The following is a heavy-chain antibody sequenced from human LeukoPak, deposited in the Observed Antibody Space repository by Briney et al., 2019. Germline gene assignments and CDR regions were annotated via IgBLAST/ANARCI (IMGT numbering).Heavy chain of an antibody. Sequence: QESGPGLVKPSETLSLTCTVSGGSISSSSYYWGWIRQPPGKGLEWIGEINHSGSTNFNPSLKSRVTISLDTSKNQFSLKLTSVTAADTAVYYCARGPGGTITGVYGMDVWGQGTTVSVSS. J-gene: IGHJ6*02. D-gene: IGHD3-3*01. V-gene: IGHV4-39*07. CDR1: GGSISSSSYY. CDR3: ARGPGGTITGVYGMDV. CDR2: INHSGST.